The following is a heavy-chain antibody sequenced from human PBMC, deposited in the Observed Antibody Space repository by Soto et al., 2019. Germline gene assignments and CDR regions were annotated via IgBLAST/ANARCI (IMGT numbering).Heavy chain of an antibody. CDR3: ARGLYCGGGCYSHFEY. CDR2: IIPIFGTT. V-gene: IGHV1-69*01. J-gene: IGHJ4*02. D-gene: IGHD2-21*02. CDR1: GGTFSNYP. Sequence: VQLVQSGAEVKKPGSSVKVSYKASGGTFSNYPFIWVRQAPGQGLDWMGGIIPIFGTTDYGQRFQGRVTITTDESTNTAYMELSSLRSGDTAVYYCARGLYCGGGCYSHFEYWGQGTLVTVSS.